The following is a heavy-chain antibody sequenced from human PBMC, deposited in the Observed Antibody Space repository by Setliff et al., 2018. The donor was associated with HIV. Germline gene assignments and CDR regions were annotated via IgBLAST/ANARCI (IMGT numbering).Heavy chain of an antibody. CDR1: GGSVSSGSYY. V-gene: IGHV4-61*01. CDR2: IYYSGST. CDR3: ARGDYYSYYMDV. J-gene: IGHJ6*03. Sequence: KPSETLSLTCTVSGGSVSSGSYYWSWIRQPPGKGLEWIGYIYYSGSTNYNPSLKSRVTISVDTSKNQFSLKLSSVTAADTAVYYCARGDYYSYYMDVWGKGTTVTVS.